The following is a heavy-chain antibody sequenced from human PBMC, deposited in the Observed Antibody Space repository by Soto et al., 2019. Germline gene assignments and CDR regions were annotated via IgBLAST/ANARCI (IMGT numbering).Heavy chain of an antibody. J-gene: IGHJ4*02. CDR2: INTDGSKT. CDR3: AKVPYFDFWSGYPPQYFDY. D-gene: IGHD3-3*01. CDR1: GFTFSDYW. Sequence: GGSLRLSCAASGFTFSDYWMYWVRQIPGKGLVWVSHINTDGSKTEYADSVTGRFTISRDNAKNTLYLQMTSLIAEDTAVYYCAKVPYFDFWSGYPPQYFDYWGRGTLVTVSS. V-gene: IGHV3-74*03.